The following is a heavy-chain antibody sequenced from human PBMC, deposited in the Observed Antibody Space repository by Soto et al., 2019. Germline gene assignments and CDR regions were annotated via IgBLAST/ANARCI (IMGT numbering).Heavy chain of an antibody. CDR3: ARERGEAAPPRGMDV. Sequence: QVQLVESGGGVVQPGRSLRLSCAASGFTFSSYAMHWVRQAPGKGLEWVAVISYDGSNKYYADSVQGRCTISRDNSKNTRDLQMNSRRAEDTAVDYCARERGEAAPPRGMDVWGQGTTVTVSS. D-gene: IGHD2-15*01. J-gene: IGHJ6*02. CDR1: GFTFSSYA. CDR2: ISYDGSNK. V-gene: IGHV3-30-3*01.